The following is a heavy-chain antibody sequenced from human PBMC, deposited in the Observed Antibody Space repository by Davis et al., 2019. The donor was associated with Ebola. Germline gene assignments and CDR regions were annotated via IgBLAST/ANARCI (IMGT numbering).Heavy chain of an antibody. D-gene: IGHD3-22*01. CDR3: ARVPAMIVVVVRARGAFDI. CDR1: GASFSGYY. V-gene: IGHV4-34*01. J-gene: IGHJ3*02. Sequence: SETLSLTCAVYGASFSGYYWSWIRQPPGKGLEWIGEINHSGSTHYNPSLKSRVTISVDTSKNQFSLKLSSVTAADTAVYYCARVPAMIVVVVRARGAFDIWGQGTMVTVSS. CDR2: INHSGST.